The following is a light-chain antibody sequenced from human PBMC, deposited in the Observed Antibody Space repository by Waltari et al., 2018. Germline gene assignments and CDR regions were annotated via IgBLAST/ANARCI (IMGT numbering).Light chain of an antibody. CDR2: AAS. Sequence: DIQMTQSPSSLSASVGDRVTITYRASQSISSYLNWYQQKPGKAPKLRIYAASSLQSGVPSRLSGSGSGTDFTLTISSLQPEDFATYYCQQSYSTLVTFGGGTKVEIK. J-gene: IGKJ4*01. CDR1: QSISSY. V-gene: IGKV1-39*01. CDR3: QQSYSTLVT.